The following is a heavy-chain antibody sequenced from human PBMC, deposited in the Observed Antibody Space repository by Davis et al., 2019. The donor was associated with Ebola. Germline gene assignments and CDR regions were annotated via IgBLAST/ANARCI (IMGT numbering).Heavy chain of an antibody. Sequence: GESPKTHCADPVITFSSYAITRVRQAPGKGLEWVSAISGSGGTTYYAGSVKGRFTVSRDNSKKTMYLQMNSLRAEDTAVYYCARSGLSFGVVKYHYGMDVWGKGTTVTVSS. J-gene: IGHJ6*04. D-gene: IGHD3-3*01. CDR1: VITFSSYA. CDR3: ARSGLSFGVVKYHYGMDV. CDR2: ISGSGGTT. V-gene: IGHV3-23*01.